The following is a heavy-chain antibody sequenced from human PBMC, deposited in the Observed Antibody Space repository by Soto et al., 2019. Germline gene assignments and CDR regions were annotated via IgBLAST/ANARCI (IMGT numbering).Heavy chain of an antibody. Sequence: EVQLVESGGGLVQPGGSLRLSCAASGFTFSYFTMNWVRQAPGQGLEWVSYISSSSSTIYYADSVKGRFTISRDNAKNSLYLPMDTLRVEDRAMYYCPRDWAIWGQGTLVSVSS. CDR1: GFTFSYFT. D-gene: IGHD3-16*01. CDR2: ISSSSSTI. CDR3: PRDWAI. V-gene: IGHV3-48*01. J-gene: IGHJ4*02.